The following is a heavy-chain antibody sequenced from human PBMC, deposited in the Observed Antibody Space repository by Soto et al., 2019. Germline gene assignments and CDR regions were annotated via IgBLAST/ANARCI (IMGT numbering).Heavy chain of an antibody. CDR3: ARSLSTSPDY. V-gene: IGHV3-74*01. J-gene: IGHJ4*02. CDR2: INGDGSYT. Sequence: EVQLVESGGGLVQPGGSLRLSCAASGFTFSSSWMHWVRQAPGKGLVWVSRINGDGSYTGYADSVKGRFTISRDNAKNTLYLQMNILRAEDTAVYFCARSLSTSPDYWGQGTLVTVSS. D-gene: IGHD2-2*01. CDR1: GFTFSSSW.